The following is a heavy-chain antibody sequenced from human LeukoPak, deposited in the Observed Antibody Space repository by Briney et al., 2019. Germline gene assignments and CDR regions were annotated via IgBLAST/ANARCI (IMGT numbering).Heavy chain of an antibody. CDR1: GYTFIDYY. CDR3: ARARWGYCSGGSCNNWFDP. Sequence: ASVKVSCKASGYTFIDYYIHWVRQAPGQGLEWMGWINPNSGGTNSAQKFQGRVTMTRDTSISTAYMELSRLRSDDTAVYYCARARWGYCSGGSCNNWFDPWGQGTLVTVSS. CDR2: INPNSGGT. V-gene: IGHV1-2*02. J-gene: IGHJ5*02. D-gene: IGHD2-15*01.